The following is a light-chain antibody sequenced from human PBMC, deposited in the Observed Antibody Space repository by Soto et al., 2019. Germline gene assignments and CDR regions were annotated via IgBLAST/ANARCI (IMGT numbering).Light chain of an antibody. CDR2: GAS. J-gene: IGKJ5*01. CDR3: QQFNHWPSIT. CDR1: QYVSSN. Sequence: PGQRATLSCRASQYVSSNLAWYQHKPGQAPRLLIYGASTRATGIPTRFSGSGSGTEFSLTISSLQSEDSAIYFCQQFNHWPSITVGQGTRLEI. V-gene: IGKV3-15*01.